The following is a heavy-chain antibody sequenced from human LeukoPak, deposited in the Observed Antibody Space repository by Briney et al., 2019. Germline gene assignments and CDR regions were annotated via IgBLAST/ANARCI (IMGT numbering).Heavy chain of an antibody. Sequence: GGSLRLSCAASGFTFSDYYMSWIRQAPGKGLEWVSYISSSGSTIYYADSVKGRFTISRDNAKNSLYLQMNSQRAEDTAVYYCARSRMVRGVDAFDIWGQGTMVTVSS. D-gene: IGHD3-10*01. J-gene: IGHJ3*02. CDR1: GFTFSDYY. CDR3: ARSRMVRGVDAFDI. CDR2: ISSSGSTI. V-gene: IGHV3-11*01.